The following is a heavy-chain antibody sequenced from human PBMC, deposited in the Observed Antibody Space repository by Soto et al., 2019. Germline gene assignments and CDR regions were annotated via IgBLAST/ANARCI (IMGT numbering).Heavy chain of an antibody. V-gene: IGHV4-59*01. J-gene: IGHJ4*02. D-gene: IGHD1-26*01. CDR3: ARSYSGSYSFDY. CDR2: IYYTGST. CDR1: GGSISNYY. Sequence: SETLSLTCTVSGGSISNYYWSWIRQPPGKGLEWIGYIYYTGSTNYNPSLKSRVTISIDTSKNQFSLKLSSVTAADTAVYYCARSYSGSYSFDYWGQGTLVTVSS.